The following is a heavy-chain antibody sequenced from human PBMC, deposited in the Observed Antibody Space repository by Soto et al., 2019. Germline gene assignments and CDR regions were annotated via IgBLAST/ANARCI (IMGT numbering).Heavy chain of an antibody. CDR2: IIPIFGTA. V-gene: IGHV1-69*06. D-gene: IGHD3-22*01. CDR3: ASSEAYYYDSSGYYIDY. Sequence: QVQLVQSGAEVKKPGSSVKVSCKSSGGTFSSYAISWVRQAPGQVLEWMGGIIPIFGTANYAQKFQGRVTITADKSTSTAYMELSSLRSEDTAVYYCASSEAYYYDSSGYYIDYWGQGTLVTVSS. J-gene: IGHJ4*02. CDR1: GGTFSSYA.